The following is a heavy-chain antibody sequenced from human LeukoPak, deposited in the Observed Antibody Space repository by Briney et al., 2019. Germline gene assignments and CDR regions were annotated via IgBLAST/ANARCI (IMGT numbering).Heavy chain of an antibody. CDR3: ASLRVNWFDP. Sequence: PSETLSLTCSVSGDSMMTYYWSWIRQPPGKGLEWIGYIYHSGSTYYNPSLKSRVTISVDRSKNQFSLKLSSVTAADTAVYYCASLRVNWFDPWGQGTLVTVSS. J-gene: IGHJ5*02. CDR1: GDSMMTYY. CDR2: IYHSGST. V-gene: IGHV4-59*12.